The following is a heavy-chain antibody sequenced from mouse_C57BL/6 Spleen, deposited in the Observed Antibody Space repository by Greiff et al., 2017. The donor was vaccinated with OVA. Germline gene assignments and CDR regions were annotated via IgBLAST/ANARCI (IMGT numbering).Heavy chain of an antibody. CDR3: ARHDTVYYGNYGWYFDV. J-gene: IGHJ1*03. D-gene: IGHD2-1*01. Sequence: EVKVEESGGDLVKPGGSLKLSCAASGFTFSSYGMSWVHQTPDKRLEWVATISSGGSYTYYPDSVKGRFTISRDNAKNTLYLQMSSLKSEDTAMYYCARHDTVYYGNYGWYFDVWGTGTTVTVSS. CDR2: ISSGGSYT. CDR1: GFTFSSYG. V-gene: IGHV5-6*02.